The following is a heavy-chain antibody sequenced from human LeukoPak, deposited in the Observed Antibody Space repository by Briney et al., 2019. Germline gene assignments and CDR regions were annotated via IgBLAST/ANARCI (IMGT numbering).Heavy chain of an antibody. Sequence: ASVKVSRKASGYTFTSYGISWVRQAPGQGLEWMGWISAYNGNTNYAQKLQGRVTMTTDTSTSTAYMELSSLRSEDTAVYYCARDGLPHYYDSSGYYLYYFDYWGQGALVTVSS. CDR2: ISAYNGNT. V-gene: IGHV1-18*01. D-gene: IGHD3-22*01. CDR3: ARDGLPHYYDSSGYYLYYFDY. CDR1: GYTFTSYG. J-gene: IGHJ4*02.